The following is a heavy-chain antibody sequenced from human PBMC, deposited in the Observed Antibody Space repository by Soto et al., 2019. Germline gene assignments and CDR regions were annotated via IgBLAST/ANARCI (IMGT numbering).Heavy chain of an antibody. CDR3: ARERSAAGAGWFDP. CDR2: MNPNSGKT. V-gene: IGHV1-8*01. Sequence: QVQLVQSGAEVKKPGASVKVSCKASGYTFTSDDINWVRQATGQGREWMGWMNPNSGKTDYAQKFQGRVTMTRNTYISTACIELSSLRSEETAVYYCARERSAAGAGWFDPWGQGTLFTVSS. D-gene: IGHD6-13*01. J-gene: IGHJ5*02. CDR1: GYTFTSDD.